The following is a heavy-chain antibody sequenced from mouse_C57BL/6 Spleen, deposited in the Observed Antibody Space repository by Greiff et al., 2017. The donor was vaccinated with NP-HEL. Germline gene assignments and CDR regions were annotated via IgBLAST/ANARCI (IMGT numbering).Heavy chain of an antibody. Sequence: VQLQQSGAELVKPGASVTMSCKASGYTFTSYWITWVKQRPGQGLEWIGDIYPGSGSTNYNEKFKSKATLTVDTSSSTAYMQLSSLTSEDSAVYYCARSDDGYYDWFAYWGQGTLVTVSA. CDR3: ARSDDGYYDWFAY. CDR1: GYTFTSYW. D-gene: IGHD2-3*01. V-gene: IGHV1-55*01. CDR2: IYPGSGST. J-gene: IGHJ3*01.